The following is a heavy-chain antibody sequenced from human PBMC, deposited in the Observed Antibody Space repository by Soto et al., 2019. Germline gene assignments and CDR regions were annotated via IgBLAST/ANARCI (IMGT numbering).Heavy chain of an antibody. CDR1: GFTFSSYA. J-gene: IGHJ4*02. Sequence: GGSLRLSCAASGFTFSSYAMSWVRQAPGKGLEWVSAISGSGGSTYYADSVKGRFTISRDNSKNTLYLQMNSLRAEDTAVYYCAEARYYYDSSGHTPSDYWGQGTLVTVSS. CDR3: AEARYYYDSSGHTPSDY. CDR2: ISGSGGST. D-gene: IGHD3-22*01. V-gene: IGHV3-23*01.